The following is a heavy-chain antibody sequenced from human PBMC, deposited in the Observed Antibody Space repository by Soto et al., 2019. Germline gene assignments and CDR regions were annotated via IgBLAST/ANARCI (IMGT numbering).Heavy chain of an antibody. V-gene: IGHV3-21*06. J-gene: IGHJ3*01. D-gene: IGHD1-26*01. CDR2: ISRASNVI. Sequence: EVLLVESGGGLVKPGESLRLSCAASGFSFHYYTMNWVRQAPGKGLEWVSAISRASNVIFYADSVEGRFTISRDNAQNLLYLTMHSLSAEHTPIYYCATSGDLTADRAFALWGQGKVVTVS. CDR3: ATSGDLTADRAFAL. CDR1: GFSFHYYT.